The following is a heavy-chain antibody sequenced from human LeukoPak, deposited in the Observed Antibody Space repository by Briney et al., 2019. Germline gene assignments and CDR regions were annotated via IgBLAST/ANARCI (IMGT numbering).Heavy chain of an antibody. CDR1: GFTSSSYW. J-gene: IGHJ4*02. D-gene: IGHD2-15*01. CDR3: ARGRSLTVVVAASPGFDY. V-gene: IGHV3-74*01. Sequence: GGSLRLSCAASGFTSSSYWMHWVRQAPGKGLVWVSRINSDGSSTSYADSVKGRFTISRDNAKNTLYLQMNSLRAEDTAVYYCARGRSLTVVVAASPGFDYWGQGTLVTVSS. CDR2: INSDGSST.